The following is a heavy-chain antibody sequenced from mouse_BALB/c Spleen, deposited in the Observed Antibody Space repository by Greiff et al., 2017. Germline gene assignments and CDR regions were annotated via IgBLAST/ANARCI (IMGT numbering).Heavy chain of an antibody. CDR3: ARTESSGYRCAY. CDR1: GFTFSSYT. Sequence: EVMLVESGGGLVQPGGSLKLSCAASGFTFSSYTMSWVRQTPEKRLEWVAYISNGGGSTYYPDTVKGRFTISRDNAKNTLYLQMSSLKSEDTAMYYCARTESSGYRCAYWGQGTLVTVSA. J-gene: IGHJ3*01. V-gene: IGHV5-12-2*01. D-gene: IGHD3-2*01. CDR2: ISNGGGST.